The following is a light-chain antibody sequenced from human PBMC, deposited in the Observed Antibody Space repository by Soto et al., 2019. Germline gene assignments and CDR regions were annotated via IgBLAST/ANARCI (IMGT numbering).Light chain of an antibody. CDR3: CSYAGSSTWV. J-gene: IGLJ3*02. V-gene: IGLV2-23*01. CDR2: GGS. Sequence: QSVLTQPASMSGSPGQSITISCTGTSSDVGSYNFVSWYQQHPGKAPKLMIYGGSKRPSGVSNRFSGSKSGNTASLTISGLQAEDEADYYCCSYAGSSTWVFGGGTKLTVL. CDR1: SSDVGSYNF.